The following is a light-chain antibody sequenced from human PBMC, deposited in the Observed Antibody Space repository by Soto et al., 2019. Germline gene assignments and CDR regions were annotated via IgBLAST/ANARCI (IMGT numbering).Light chain of an antibody. CDR3: QQYYSIPWT. Sequence: DIVMTQSPDSLAVSLGERATINCKSSQNILYSSNNKNYLAWYQHKLGQPPRLLIYWASTRDSGVPDRFSGSGSGTDFTLTINSLQPEDVAVYYCQQYYSIPWTFGQGNKVEIK. J-gene: IGKJ1*01. CDR1: QNILYSSNNKNY. V-gene: IGKV4-1*01. CDR2: WAS.